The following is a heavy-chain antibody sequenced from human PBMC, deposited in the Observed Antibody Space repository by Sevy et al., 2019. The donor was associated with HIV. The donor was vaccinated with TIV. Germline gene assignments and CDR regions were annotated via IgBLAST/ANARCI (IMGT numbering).Heavy chain of an antibody. CDR1: GFTFSKYS. CDR3: AREGCTKPHDY. J-gene: IGHJ4*02. CDR2: FSFGCGRI. D-gene: IGHD2-8*01. V-gene: IGHV3-23*01. Sequence: GGSLRLSCEASGFTFSKYSMSWVRQAPGKGLEWVSTFSFGCGRINYADSVKGRFTISRDDSKNTLYLQMNSLRAEDSAVYYCAREGCTKPHDYWGQGTLVTVSS.